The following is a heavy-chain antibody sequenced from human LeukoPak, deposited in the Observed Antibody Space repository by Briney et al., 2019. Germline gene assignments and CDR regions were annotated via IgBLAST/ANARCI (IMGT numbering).Heavy chain of an antibody. Sequence: PGGSLRLSCAASGFTFDDYAMHWVRQAPGKGLEWVSGISWNSGSIGYADSVKGRFTISRDNAKNSLYLQMNSLRAEDTAVYYCARSGWYYDILTGFDYWGQGTPVTVSS. J-gene: IGHJ4*02. CDR2: ISWNSGSI. V-gene: IGHV3-9*01. D-gene: IGHD3-9*01. CDR1: GFTFDDYA. CDR3: ARSGWYYDILTGFDY.